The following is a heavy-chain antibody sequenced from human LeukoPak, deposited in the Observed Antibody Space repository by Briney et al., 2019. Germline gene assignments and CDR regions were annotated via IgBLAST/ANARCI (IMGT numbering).Heavy chain of an antibody. J-gene: IGHJ4*02. V-gene: IGHV4-59*01. Sequence: SETLSLTCTVSGGSITSYYWIWIRQPPGKVLEWIGFIHHSGSSNYNPSPQSRVTMSVDTSKNQFSLRLGSVTAADTAVYYCASYKRMTGYYTADYWGQGTLVTVSS. D-gene: IGHD3/OR15-3a*01. CDR3: ASYKRMTGYYTADY. CDR1: GGSITSYY. CDR2: IHHSGSS.